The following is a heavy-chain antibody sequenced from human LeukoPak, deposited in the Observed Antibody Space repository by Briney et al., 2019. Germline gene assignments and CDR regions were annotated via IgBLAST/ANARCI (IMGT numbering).Heavy chain of an antibody. D-gene: IGHD5-18*01. V-gene: IGHV3-74*01. CDR1: GFTFSSYW. Sequence: PGGSLRLSCAASGFTFSSYWMHWVRQAPGKGLVWVSRINSDGSSTSYADSVKGRFTISRDNAKNTLYLQMNSLRAEDTAVYYCARKVDTAMVRNFDYWGQGTLGTVSS. J-gene: IGHJ4*02. CDR2: INSDGSST. CDR3: ARKVDTAMVRNFDY.